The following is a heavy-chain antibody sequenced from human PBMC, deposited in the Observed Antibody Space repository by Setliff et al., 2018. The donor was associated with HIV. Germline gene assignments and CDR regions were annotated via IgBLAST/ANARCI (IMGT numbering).Heavy chain of an antibody. Sequence: GGSLRLSCAASGFTFSSYWMHWVRQAPGKGLVWVSRINSDGSSTSYADSVKGRFTISRDNAKNTLYLQMNSLRAEDTAVYYCARDKGPYNFWSGYDTHYFDYWGQGTQVTVSS. V-gene: IGHV3-74*01. CDR3: ARDKGPYNFWSGYDTHYFDY. J-gene: IGHJ4*02. CDR2: INSDGSST. CDR1: GFTFSSYW. D-gene: IGHD3-3*01.